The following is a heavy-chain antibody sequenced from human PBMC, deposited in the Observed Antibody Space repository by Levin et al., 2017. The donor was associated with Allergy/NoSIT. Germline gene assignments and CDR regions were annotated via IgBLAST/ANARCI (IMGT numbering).Heavy chain of an antibody. Sequence: GGSLRLSCTGSGFTFGDYAMSWVRQAPGKGLEWVGFIRNKAHGGTTEYAASVKGRRTISRDDSKSIAYLQMNSLKTEDTAVYFCARGGPPNYDYNWGSYRDGYFDYWGQGTLVTVSS. CDR3: ARGGPPNYDYNWGSYRDGYFDY. J-gene: IGHJ4*02. CDR1: GFTFGDYA. D-gene: IGHD3-16*02. V-gene: IGHV3-49*04. CDR2: IRNKAHGGTT.